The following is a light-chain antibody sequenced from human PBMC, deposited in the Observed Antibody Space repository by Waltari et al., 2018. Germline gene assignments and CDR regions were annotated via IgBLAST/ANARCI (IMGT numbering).Light chain of an antibody. CDR3: MQALQTPYT. Sequence: DIVMTQSPLSLPVTPGEPASISCRSSQRLLHSNGYNYFDWYLQKPWQSPQLLSYLGSNRATGVPDRFSGSGSGTDFTLKISRGEAEDVGVYYCMQALQTPYTFGQGTKLEIK. J-gene: IGKJ2*01. V-gene: IGKV2-28*01. CDR1: QRLLHSNGYNY. CDR2: LGS.